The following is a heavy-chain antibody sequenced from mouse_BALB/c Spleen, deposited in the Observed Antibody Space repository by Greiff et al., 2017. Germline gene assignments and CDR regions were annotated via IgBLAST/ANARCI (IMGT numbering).Heavy chain of an antibody. CDR2: IDPANGNT. V-gene: IGHV14-3*02. Sequence: VQLQQSGAELVKPGASVKLSCTASGFNIKDTYMHWVKQRPEQGLEWIGRIDPANGNTKYDPKFQGKATITADTSSNTAYLQLISLTSEDTAVYYCAGSTMITTAFAYWGQGTLVTVSA. D-gene: IGHD2-4*01. CDR1: GFNIKDTY. CDR3: AGSTMITTAFAY. J-gene: IGHJ3*01.